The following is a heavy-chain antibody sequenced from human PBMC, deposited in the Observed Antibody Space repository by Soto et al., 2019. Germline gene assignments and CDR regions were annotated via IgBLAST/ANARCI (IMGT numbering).Heavy chain of an antibody. J-gene: IGHJ4*02. CDR1: GYKFTNNW. CDR2: IYPGDSDT. CDR3: ATASGHYFDY. D-gene: IGHD1-26*01. V-gene: IGHV5-51*01. Sequence: PGESLKISCKGSGYKFTNNWIVWVRQMPGKGLEWIGIIYPGDSDTRYSPSFQGHVTISADKSISTAYLQWSSLKASDTAMYYCATASGHYFDYWGQGSLVTVSS.